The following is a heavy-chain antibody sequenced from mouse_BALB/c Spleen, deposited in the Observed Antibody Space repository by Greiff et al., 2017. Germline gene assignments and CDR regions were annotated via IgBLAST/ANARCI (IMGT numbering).Heavy chain of an antibody. Sequence: EVMLVESGGGLVQPGGSRKLSCAASGFTFSSFGMHWVRQAPEKGLEWVAYISSGSSTIYYADTVKGRFTISRDNPKNTLFLQMTSLRSEDTAMYYCARDSSDYWGQGTTLTVSS. D-gene: IGHD3-2*01. J-gene: IGHJ2*01. V-gene: IGHV5-17*02. CDR1: GFTFSSFG. CDR2: ISSGSSTI. CDR3: ARDSSDY.